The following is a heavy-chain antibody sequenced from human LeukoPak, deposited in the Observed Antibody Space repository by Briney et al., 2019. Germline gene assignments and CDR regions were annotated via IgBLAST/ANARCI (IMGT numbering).Heavy chain of an antibody. D-gene: IGHD1-26*01. V-gene: IGHV4-30-4*01. Sequence: SQTLSLTCTVSGGSISSGDYYWSWIRQPPGKGLEWIGYIYYSGSTYYNPSLKSRVIISVDTSKNQFSLKLSSVTAADTAVYYCASATWELLYWYFDLWGRGTLVTVSS. CDR3: ASATWELLYWYFDL. CDR1: GGSISSGDYY. CDR2: IYYSGST. J-gene: IGHJ2*01.